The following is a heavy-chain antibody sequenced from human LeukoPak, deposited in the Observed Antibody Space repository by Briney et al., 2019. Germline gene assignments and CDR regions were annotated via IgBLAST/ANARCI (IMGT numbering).Heavy chain of an antibody. V-gene: IGHV4-59*12. D-gene: IGHD1-26*01. CDR1: GGSISSYY. Sequence: SETLSLTCTVSGGSISSYYWSWIRQPPGKGLEWIGYIYYSGSTNYNPSLKSRVTISVDTSKNQFSLKLSSVTAADTAVYYCAREGPTADSGSYFLFYYYYYMDVWGKGTTVTVSS. CDR3: AREGPTADSGSYFLFYYYYYMDV. CDR2: IYYSGST. J-gene: IGHJ6*03.